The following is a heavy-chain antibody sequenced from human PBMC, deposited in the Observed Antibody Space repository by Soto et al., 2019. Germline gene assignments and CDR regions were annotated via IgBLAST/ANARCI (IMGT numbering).Heavy chain of an antibody. J-gene: IGHJ4*02. Sequence: GESLKISCKGSGYSFTSYWIGWVRQMPGKGLEWMGIIYPGDSDTRYSPSFQGQVTISRDNSKNTLYLQMNSLRAEDTAVYYCAKDTYYHDRSGYYIFDYWGQGTPVTVSS. V-gene: IGHV5-51*01. CDR2: IYPGDSDT. CDR1: GYSFTSYW. CDR3: AKDTYYHDRSGYYIFDY. D-gene: IGHD3-22*01.